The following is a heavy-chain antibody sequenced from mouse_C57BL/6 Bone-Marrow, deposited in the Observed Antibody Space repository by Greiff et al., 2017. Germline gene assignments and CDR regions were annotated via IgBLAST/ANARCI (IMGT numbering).Heavy chain of an antibody. V-gene: IGHV5-12*01. CDR2: ISNGGGST. CDR3: ARQDYGYDGAWFAY. Sequence: DVQLVESGGGLVQPGGSLKLSCAASGFTFSDYYMYWVRQTPEKRLEWVAYISNGGGSTYYPATVKGRFTISRDNAKNTLYLQLSRLKSEDTAMXYCARQDYGYDGAWFAYWGQGTLVTVSA. CDR1: GFTFSDYY. D-gene: IGHD2-2*01. J-gene: IGHJ3*01.